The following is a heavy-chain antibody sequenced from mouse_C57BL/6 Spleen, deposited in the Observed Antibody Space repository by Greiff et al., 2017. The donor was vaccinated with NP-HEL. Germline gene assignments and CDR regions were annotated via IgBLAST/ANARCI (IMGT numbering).Heavy chain of an antibody. V-gene: IGHV1-42*01. CDR3: ARAYYGSSEGFAY. Sequence: VQLQQSGPELVEPGASVKISCKASGYSFTGYYMNWVKQSPEKSLEWIGEINPSTGGTTYNQKFKAKATLTVDKSSSTAYMQLKSLTSEDSAVYYCARAYYGSSEGFAYWGQGTLVTVSA. CDR1: GYSFTGYY. CDR2: INPSTGGT. J-gene: IGHJ3*01. D-gene: IGHD1-1*01.